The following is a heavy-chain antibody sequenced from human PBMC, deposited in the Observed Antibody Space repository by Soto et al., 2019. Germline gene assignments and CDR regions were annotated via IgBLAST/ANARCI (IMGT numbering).Heavy chain of an antibody. J-gene: IGHJ6*02. CDR1: GGSFSGYY. CDR3: GRVPGRYYYGMHV. Sequence: SETLSLTCAVYGGSFSGYYWSWIRQPPGKGLEWIGEINHSGSTNYNPSLKSRVTISVDTSKNQFSLKLSSVTAADTAVYYCGRVPGRYYYGMHVGGQGPTVTVS. V-gene: IGHV4-34*01. CDR2: INHSGST.